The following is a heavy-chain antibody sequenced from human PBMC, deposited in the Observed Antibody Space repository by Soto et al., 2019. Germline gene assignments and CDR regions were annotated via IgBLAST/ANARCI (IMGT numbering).Heavy chain of an antibody. D-gene: IGHD6-13*01. V-gene: IGHV1-69*12. CDR2: IIPIFTTT. Sequence: QVHLVQSGAEVKKPGSSAKVSCKASGGTFCNHAINWVRQAPGQGLEWMGRIIPIFTTTNYAQKFQGRVTITADESTITAYMELSSLKYDDTAIYYCAREVAADGTFREDVFDIWGQGTMVTVSS. CDR1: GGTFCNHA. J-gene: IGHJ3*02. CDR3: AREVAADGTFREDVFDI.